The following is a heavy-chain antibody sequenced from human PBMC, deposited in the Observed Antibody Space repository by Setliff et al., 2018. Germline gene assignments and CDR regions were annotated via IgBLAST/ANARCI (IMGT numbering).Heavy chain of an antibody. Sequence: GGSLRLSCAASGVTVSDAWMGWVRQTPGEGLDWVGRIKSKTDGGPTDYAAPVKGRFTISRDDSKNTLYLQMNSLKTEDTAIYYCVKLVPQAISSDPWGQGTRVTVSS. D-gene: IGHD3-10*01. V-gene: IGHV3-15*01. J-gene: IGHJ5*02. CDR1: GVTVSDAW. CDR2: IKSKTDGGPT. CDR3: VKLVPQAISSDP.